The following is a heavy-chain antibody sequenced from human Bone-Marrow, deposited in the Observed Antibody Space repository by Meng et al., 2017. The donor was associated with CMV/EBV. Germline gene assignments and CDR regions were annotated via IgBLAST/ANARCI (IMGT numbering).Heavy chain of an antibody. CDR1: GWCFSGYY. Sequence: YGWCFSGYYWSWIRQPPGKGLEWIGEINHSGSTNYNPSLKSRVTISVDTSKNQFSLKLSSVTAADTAVYYCARGLRRSGGSCQYDYWGQGTLVTVSS. CDR2: INHSGST. D-gene: IGHD2-15*01. V-gene: IGHV4-34*01. CDR3: ARGLRRSGGSCQYDY. J-gene: IGHJ4*02.